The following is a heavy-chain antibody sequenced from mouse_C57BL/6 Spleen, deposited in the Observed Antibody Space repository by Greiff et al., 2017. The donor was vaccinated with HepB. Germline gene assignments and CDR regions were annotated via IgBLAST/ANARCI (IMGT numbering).Heavy chain of an antibody. CDR1: GYTFTSYW. Sequence: QVQLQQPGAELVKPGASVKLSCKASGYTFTSYWMHWVKQRPGQGLEWIGMIHPNSGSTNYNEKFKSKATLTVDKSSSTAYMQLSSLTSEDSAVYYCARCDDYDEGFDYWGQGTTLTVSS. D-gene: IGHD2-4*01. CDR2: IHPNSGST. CDR3: ARCDDYDEGFDY. J-gene: IGHJ2*01. V-gene: IGHV1-64*01.